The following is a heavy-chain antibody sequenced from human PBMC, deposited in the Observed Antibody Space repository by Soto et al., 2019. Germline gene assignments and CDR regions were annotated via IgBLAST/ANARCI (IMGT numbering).Heavy chain of an antibody. Sequence: EVQLVESGGGLVQPGRSLRLSCAASGFTFDHFAMHWVRQTPGKGPEWVSGISWNSGNIGYADSVKGRFAISRDNVKNSLYLQMNRLRAEDTALYYCAKDTNHGIITFGGVAGKGTAFDSWGQGTLVTVSA. D-gene: IGHD3-16*01. CDR2: ISWNSGNI. J-gene: IGHJ4*02. V-gene: IGHV3-9*01. CDR1: GFTFDHFA. CDR3: AKDTNHGIITFGGVAGKGTAFDS.